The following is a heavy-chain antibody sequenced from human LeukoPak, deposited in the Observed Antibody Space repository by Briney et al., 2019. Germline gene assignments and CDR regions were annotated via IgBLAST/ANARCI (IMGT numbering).Heavy chain of an antibody. D-gene: IGHD4-17*01. V-gene: IGHV3-30*02. CDR1: GFTFSSYG. CDR2: IRYDGSNK. J-gene: IGHJ4*02. CDR3: ARDYDYADFYFDY. Sequence: GGSLSLSCAASGFTFSSYGMHWVRQAPGKGLEWVAFIRYDGSNKYYADSVKGRFTISRDNSKNTLYLQMNSLRAEDTAVYFCARDYDYADFYFDYWGQGTLVTVSS.